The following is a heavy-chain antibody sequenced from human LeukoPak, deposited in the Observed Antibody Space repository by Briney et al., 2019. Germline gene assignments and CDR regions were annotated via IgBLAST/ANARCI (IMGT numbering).Heavy chain of an antibody. D-gene: IGHD3-9*01. V-gene: IGHV1-3*01. Sequence: ASVKVSCKASGYTFTSYAMHWVRQAPGQRLEWMGWINAGNGNTKYSQKFQGRVTITRDTSASTAYMELSSLRSEDTAVYYCARDSGKLRYFEWLFRWFDPWGQGTPVTVSS. CDR3: ARDSGKLRYFEWLFRWFDP. CDR1: GYTFTSYA. CDR2: INAGNGNT. J-gene: IGHJ5*02.